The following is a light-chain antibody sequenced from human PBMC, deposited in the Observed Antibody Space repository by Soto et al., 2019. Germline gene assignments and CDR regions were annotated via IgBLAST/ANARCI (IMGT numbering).Light chain of an antibody. CDR2: AAS. CDR1: QTISRN. Sequence: DIQMTQSPSSLSAAVGERVTITCRASQTISRNLNWYQQKPGKAPKLLIYAASSLKSGVPSRVSGSVSGRDVSLTISGLQPEDFATYYCQQSYSGLRLTFGGGTKV. J-gene: IGKJ4*01. V-gene: IGKV1-39*01. CDR3: QQSYSGLRLT.